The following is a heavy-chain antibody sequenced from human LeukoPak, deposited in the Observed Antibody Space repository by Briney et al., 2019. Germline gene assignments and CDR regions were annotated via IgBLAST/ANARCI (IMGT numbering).Heavy chain of an antibody. CDR1: GYTFTSHH. V-gene: IGHV1-8*01. CDR3: ARGRYDAFDI. CDR2: MNPNSGNI. D-gene: IGHD3-9*01. Sequence: ASVKVSCKASGYTFTSHHINWVRQAAGQGLEWMGWMNPNSGNIVYAQKFQGRVTMTWDTSISTAYMELSSLRSEDTAVYYCARGRYDAFDIWGQGTMVTVSS. J-gene: IGHJ3*02.